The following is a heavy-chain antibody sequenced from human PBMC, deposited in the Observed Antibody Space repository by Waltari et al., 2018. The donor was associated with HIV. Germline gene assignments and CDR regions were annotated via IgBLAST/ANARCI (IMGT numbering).Heavy chain of an antibody. D-gene: IGHD4-17*01. Sequence: QVQLHESGPGLVKPSETLSLPCGVSGYSIRSGYLWGWLRQAPGKGLEWIGHIYHSGTTHYNPSLQSRVTLSVDTSKNQFSLRLNSVTAADTAVYFCARGADRGDDRRDYYGMDVWGQGTTVTVSS. CDR3: ARGADRGDDRRDYYGMDV. CDR1: GYSIRSGYL. J-gene: IGHJ6*02. V-gene: IGHV4-38-2*01. CDR2: IYHSGTT.